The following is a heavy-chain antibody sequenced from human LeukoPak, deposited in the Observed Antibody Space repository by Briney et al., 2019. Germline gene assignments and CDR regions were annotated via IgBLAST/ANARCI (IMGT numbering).Heavy chain of an antibody. CDR1: EYPFTDYY. Sequence: ASVKVSFKASEYPFTDYYIHWVRQAPGQGLEWMGWINPNSGATNYAQKFQGRVTMTTDTSISTAYLDLGRLTTDDTAVYYCARNGKFDNWFDPWGPGTLVAVSS. D-gene: IGHD1-26*01. CDR2: INPNSGAT. V-gene: IGHV1-2*02. CDR3: ARNGKFDNWFDP. J-gene: IGHJ5*02.